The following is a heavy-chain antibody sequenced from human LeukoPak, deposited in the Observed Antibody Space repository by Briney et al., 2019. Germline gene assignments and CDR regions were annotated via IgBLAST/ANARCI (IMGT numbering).Heavy chain of an antibody. Sequence: GGSLRLSCAASGFTFSNAWMSWVRQAPGKGLEWVANIKQDGSEKYYVDSVKGRFTISRDNAKNSLYLQMNSLRAEDTAVYYCARDLEMVYAIGFDYWGQGTLVTVSS. D-gene: IGHD2-8*01. CDR2: IKQDGSEK. V-gene: IGHV3-7*01. J-gene: IGHJ4*02. CDR3: ARDLEMVYAIGFDY. CDR1: GFTFSNAW.